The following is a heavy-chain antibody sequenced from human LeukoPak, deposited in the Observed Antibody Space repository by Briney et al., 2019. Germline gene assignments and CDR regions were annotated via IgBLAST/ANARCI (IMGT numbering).Heavy chain of an antibody. Sequence: ASVKVSCKASGGTLSSYAISWVRQAPGQGLEWMGRIIPIFGTANYAQKFQGRVTITTDESTSTAYMELSSLRSEDTAVYYCARDLSFDYGDYASAFDIWGQGTMVTVSS. CDR3: ARDLSFDYGDYASAFDI. J-gene: IGHJ3*02. CDR1: GGTLSSYA. V-gene: IGHV1-69*05. CDR2: IIPIFGTA. D-gene: IGHD4-17*01.